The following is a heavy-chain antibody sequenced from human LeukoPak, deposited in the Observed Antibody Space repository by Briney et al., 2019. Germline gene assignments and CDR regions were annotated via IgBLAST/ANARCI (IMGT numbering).Heavy chain of an antibody. V-gene: IGHV4-4*07. J-gene: IGHJ3*02. CDR3: ASEVGGYCSSTSCPPGHDAFDI. D-gene: IGHD2-2*01. CDR1: GGSISSYY. Sequence: PSETLSLTCTVSGGSISSYYWSWIRQPAGKGLEWIGRIYTSGSTNYSPSLKSRVTMSVDTSKNQFSLKLSSVTAADTAVYYCASEVGGYCSSTSCPPGHDAFDIWGQGTMVTVSS. CDR2: IYTSGST.